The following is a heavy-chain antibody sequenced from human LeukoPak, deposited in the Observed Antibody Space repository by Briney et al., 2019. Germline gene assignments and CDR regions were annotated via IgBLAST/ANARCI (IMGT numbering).Heavy chain of an antibody. CDR1: GGTFSSYA. Sequence: GSSVKVSCKASGGTFSSYAINWVRQAPGQGLEWMGGIIPILGTTNYAREFQGRVTITADESTSTAYMELSSLRSEDTAVYYCARDRSSSTSCYTGLLVGRCYYYGMDVWGQGTTVTVSS. CDR3: ARDRSSSTSCYTGLLVGRCYYYGMDV. D-gene: IGHD2-2*02. V-gene: IGHV1-69*01. J-gene: IGHJ6*02. CDR2: IIPILGTT.